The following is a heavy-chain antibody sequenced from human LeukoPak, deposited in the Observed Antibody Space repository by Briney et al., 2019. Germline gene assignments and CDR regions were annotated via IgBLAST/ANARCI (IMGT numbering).Heavy chain of an antibody. CDR1: GFTFSSYW. V-gene: IGHV3-7*03. CDR2: INHNGNVN. J-gene: IGHJ6*02. D-gene: IGHD3-16*01. Sequence: GGSLRLSCTASGFTFSSYWMNWARQAPGKGLEWVASINHNGNVNYYVDSVKGRFTISRDNAKNSLYLQMSNLRAEDTAVYFCARGGGLDVWGQGATVTVSS. CDR3: ARGGGLDV.